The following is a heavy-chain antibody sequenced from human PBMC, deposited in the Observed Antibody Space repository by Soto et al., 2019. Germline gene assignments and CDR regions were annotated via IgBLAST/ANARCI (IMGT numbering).Heavy chain of an antibody. CDR3: ARITYYYDSSGSNWFDP. CDR2: IYYSGST. V-gene: IGHV4-59*01. D-gene: IGHD3-22*01. J-gene: IGHJ5*02. Sequence: PSETLSLTCTVSGGSISSYYWSWIRQPPGKGLEWIGYIYYSGSTNYNPSLKSRVTISVDTSKNQFSLKLSSVTAADTAVYYCARITYYYDSSGSNWFDPWGQGTLVTVSS. CDR1: GGSISSYY.